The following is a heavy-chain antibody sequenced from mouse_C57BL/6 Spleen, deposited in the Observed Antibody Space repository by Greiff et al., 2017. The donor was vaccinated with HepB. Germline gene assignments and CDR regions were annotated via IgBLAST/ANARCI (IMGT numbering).Heavy chain of an antibody. D-gene: IGHD4-1*01. Sequence: LQESGAELVKPGASVKMSCKASGYTFTSYWITWVKQRPGQGLEWIGDIYPGSGSTNYNEKFKSKATLTVDTSSSTAYMQLSSLTSEDSAVYYCALGGGYFDVWGTGTTVTVSS. V-gene: IGHV1-55*01. CDR1: GYTFTSYW. J-gene: IGHJ1*03. CDR2: IYPGSGST. CDR3: ALGGGYFDV.